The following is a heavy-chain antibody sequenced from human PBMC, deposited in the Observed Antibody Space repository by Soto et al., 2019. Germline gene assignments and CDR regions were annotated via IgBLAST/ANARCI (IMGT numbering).Heavy chain of an antibody. D-gene: IGHD6-19*01. Sequence: EVQLLESGGGLVRPGESLRLSCAASGFNFNKYAMSWVRQAPGEGLEWVSGISCCGGTASYAGSVKGRFTIARDDAKNTLYLDMNSLRVEDTAEYYCAKADGQQWLLPHLENWGRGTLVTVS. J-gene: IGHJ4*02. CDR1: GFNFNKYA. CDR2: ISCCGGTA. CDR3: AKADGQQWLLPHLEN. V-gene: IGHV3-23*01.